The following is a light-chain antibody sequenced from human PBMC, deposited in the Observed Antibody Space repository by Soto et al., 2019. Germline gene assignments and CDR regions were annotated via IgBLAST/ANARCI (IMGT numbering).Light chain of an antibody. V-gene: IGKV3-11*01. Sequence: EIVLTQSPATLSLSPGEIATLSCRASQSVSSYLAWYQQKPGQAPRLLIYDASNRATGIPARFSGSGSGTDFTLTISSLEPEDFAVYSCQQRSNWPPYTFGQGTKLEIK. CDR2: DAS. CDR3: QQRSNWPPYT. CDR1: QSVSSY. J-gene: IGKJ2*01.